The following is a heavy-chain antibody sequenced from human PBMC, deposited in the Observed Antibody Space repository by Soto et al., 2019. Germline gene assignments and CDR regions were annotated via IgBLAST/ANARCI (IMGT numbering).Heavy chain of an antibody. CDR2: INHSGST. V-gene: IGHV4-34*01. Sequence: PSETLSLTCAVYGGSFSGYYWSWIRQPPGKGLEWIGEINHSGSTNYNPSLKSRVTISVDTSKNQFSLKLSSVTAADTAVYYCARGYRSRYWFDPWGQGTLVTVSS. D-gene: IGHD1-1*01. CDR1: GGSFSGYY. CDR3: ARGYRSRYWFDP. J-gene: IGHJ5*02.